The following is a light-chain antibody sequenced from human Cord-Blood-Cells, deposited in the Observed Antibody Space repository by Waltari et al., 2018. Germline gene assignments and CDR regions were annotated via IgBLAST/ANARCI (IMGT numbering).Light chain of an antibody. V-gene: IGLV1-36*01. Sequence: QSVLTQPPSVSEAPRQRVTISCSGSSSNIGNNAVNWYQQLPGKAPKLLIYYDDLPPSGVSDRFSGSKAGTSASLASSGLQSEDEADYYCAAWDDSLNGPVFGGGTKLTVL. CDR1: SSNIGNNA. CDR2: YDD. CDR3: AAWDDSLNGPV. J-gene: IGLJ3*02.